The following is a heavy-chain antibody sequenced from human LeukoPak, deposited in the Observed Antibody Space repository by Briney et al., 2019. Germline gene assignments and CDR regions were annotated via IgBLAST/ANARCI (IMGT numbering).Heavy chain of an antibody. J-gene: IGHJ6*03. V-gene: IGHV3-20*04. CDR3: ARAYSGYENYYYYYYMDV. CDR1: GFTFDDYG. CDR2: INWNGGNT. Sequence: PGGSLRLSCAASGFTFDDYGMSWVRQAPGKGLEWVSGINWNGGNTGYADPVKGRFTISRDNAKNSLYLQMNSLRAEDTALYYCARAYSGYENYYYYYYMDVWGKGTTVTVSS. D-gene: IGHD5-12*01.